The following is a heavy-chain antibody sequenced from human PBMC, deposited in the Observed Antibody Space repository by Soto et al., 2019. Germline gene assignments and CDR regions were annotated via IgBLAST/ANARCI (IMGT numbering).Heavy chain of an antibody. CDR1: GFKFSNYA. CDR3: AKDRRAGGNSAFYFDF. CDR2: ISATGGGT. J-gene: IGHJ4*02. Sequence: PGESLKISCAASGFKFSNYAMSWVRQAPGKGLEWVSLISATGGGTYYADSVKGRFTISRDNSHNTLYLQVHSLTAEDTAVYYCAKDRRAGGNSAFYFDFWGQGAKVTVSS. V-gene: IGHV3-23*01. D-gene: IGHD3-16*01.